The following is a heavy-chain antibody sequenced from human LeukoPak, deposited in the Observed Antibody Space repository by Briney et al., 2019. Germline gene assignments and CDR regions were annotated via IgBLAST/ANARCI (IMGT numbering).Heavy chain of an antibody. D-gene: IGHD5-24*01. CDR3: AREATITGWGVGRWDYGMDV. Sequence: ASVTASCRASGYAFTSYYMHWLGQAPGQGLEGLGIINPRGGSTRYAQKFQGRVTMTRDTSTSTVYMELSSLRSEDTAVYYCAREATITGWGVGRWDYGMDVWGQGTTVTVSS. CDR1: GYAFTSYY. J-gene: IGHJ6*02. V-gene: IGHV1-46*01. CDR2: INPRGGST.